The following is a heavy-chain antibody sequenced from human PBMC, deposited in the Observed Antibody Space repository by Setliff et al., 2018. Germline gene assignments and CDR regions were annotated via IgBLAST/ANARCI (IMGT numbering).Heavy chain of an antibody. J-gene: IGHJ5*02. CDR2: FHISGNVRSV. CDR3: ARSRTLEAGYNWFDP. V-gene: IGHV4-61*09. CDR1: GGSINSGSYY. Sequence: SETLSLTCTVSGGSINSGSYYWSWIRQSAGKGLEWIGYFHISGNVRSVNYNPSLKSRVTISVDTSNNQFSLEVLSLTAADTAVYYCARSRTLEAGYNWFDPWGQGTLVTVSS.